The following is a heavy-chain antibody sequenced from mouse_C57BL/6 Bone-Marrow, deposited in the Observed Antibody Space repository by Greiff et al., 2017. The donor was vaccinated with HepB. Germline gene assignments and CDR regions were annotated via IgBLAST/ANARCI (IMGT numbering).Heavy chain of an antibody. CDR2: IYPRSGNT. D-gene: IGHD3-2*02. V-gene: IGHV1-81*01. J-gene: IGHJ2*01. CDR3: ARGRSSGYVGY. CDR1: GYTFTSYG. Sequence: VKLQESGAELARPGASVKLSCKASGYTFTSYGISWVKQRTGQGLEWIGEIYPRSGNTYYNEKFKGKATLTADKSSSTAYMELRSLTSEDSAVYFCARGRSSGYVGYWGQGTTLTVSS.